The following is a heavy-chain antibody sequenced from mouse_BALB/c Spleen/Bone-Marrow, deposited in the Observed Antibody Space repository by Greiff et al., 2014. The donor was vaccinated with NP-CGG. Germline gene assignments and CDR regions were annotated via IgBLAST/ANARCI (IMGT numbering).Heavy chain of an antibody. CDR1: GITVSSYT. V-gene: IGHV5-6-5*01. J-gene: IGHJ4*01. D-gene: IGHD1-2*01. CDR2: ITGGGTT. Sequence: EVQLVESGGGLVKPGESLKFSCAASGITVSSYTMSWVRQTPEKRLEWVASITGGGTTYYPDSVKGRFTISRDNARNILHLQVSSLRSEDTAIYYCARHYGYVDAMDYWGQGTSVTVSS. CDR3: ARHYGYVDAMDY.